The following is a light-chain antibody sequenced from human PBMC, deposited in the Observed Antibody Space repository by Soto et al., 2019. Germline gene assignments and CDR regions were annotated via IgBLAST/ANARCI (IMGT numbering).Light chain of an antibody. J-gene: IGKJ1*01. Sequence: DIVMTQSPDSLAVSLAERATINCKSSQSALYSSNNKKYLAWDQQKPGQPPKLLIYWASTRESGVPDRFSGSGSGTDFILTITSLQAEDGAIYYCQQYDSTPQAFGQGTNVDI. CDR3: QQYDSTPQA. V-gene: IGKV4-1*01. CDR1: QSALYSSNNKKY. CDR2: WAS.